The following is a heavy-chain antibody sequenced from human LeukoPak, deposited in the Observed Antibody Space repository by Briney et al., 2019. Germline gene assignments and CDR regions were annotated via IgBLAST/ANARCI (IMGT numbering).Heavy chain of an antibody. CDR1: GFTSSSYN. Sequence: GGSLRLSCAASGFTSSSYNMNWVRQAPGKGLEWVSSITSGSSYIYYADSVKGRFTISRDNAKNSLYLQMNSLRAEDTAVYYCARDPYSGSYGNYYYYFMDVWGKGTTVTISS. CDR3: ARDPYSGSYGNYYYYFMDV. J-gene: IGHJ6*03. D-gene: IGHD1-26*01. V-gene: IGHV3-21*01. CDR2: ITSGSSYI.